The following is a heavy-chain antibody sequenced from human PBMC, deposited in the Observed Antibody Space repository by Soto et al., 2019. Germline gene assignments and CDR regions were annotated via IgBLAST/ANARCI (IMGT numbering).Heavy chain of an antibody. V-gene: IGHV1-69*13. CDR3: ASLAGPPFGYFDY. J-gene: IGHJ4*02. CDR1: GGTFSSYA. D-gene: IGHD2-15*01. Sequence: SVKVSCKASGGTFSSYAISWVRQAPGQGLEWMGGIIPIFGTANYAQKFQGRVTITADESTSTAYMELSSLRSEDTAVYYCASLAGPPFGYFDYWGQGTLVTSPQ. CDR2: IIPIFGTA.